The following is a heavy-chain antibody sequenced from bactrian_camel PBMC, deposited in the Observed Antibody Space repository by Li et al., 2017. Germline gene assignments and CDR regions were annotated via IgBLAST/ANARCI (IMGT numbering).Heavy chain of an antibody. CDR2: ISSSGTT. J-gene: IGHJ4*01. V-gene: IGHV3S67*01. CDR1: GFTFSNCA. D-gene: IGHD3*01. CDR3: ANLGAYLPGLD. Sequence: DVQLVESGGGLVQPGGSLRLSCAASGFTFSNCAMGWYRQAPGKERESVSSISSSGTTNYAGVVQGRFTISRDNAKNTLYLQLNSLKTEDTAVYYCANLGAYLPGLDWGQGTQVTVS.